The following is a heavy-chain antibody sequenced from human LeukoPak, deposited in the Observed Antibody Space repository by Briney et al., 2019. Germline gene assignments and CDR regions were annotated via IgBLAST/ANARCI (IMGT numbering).Heavy chain of an antibody. D-gene: IGHD4/OR15-4a*01. CDR2: ISDSGGGT. V-gene: IGHV3-23*01. CDR1: GFIFRNYA. J-gene: IGHJ4*02. CDR3: AKESGALGAPLYDY. Sequence: PGGSLRLSCGASGFIFRNYAMSWVRQAPGEGLEWVSGISDSGGGTYYADSVKGRFTISRDNSKNMLYLQMNSLRAEDTAVYYCAKESGALGAPLYDYWGQGILVTGSS.